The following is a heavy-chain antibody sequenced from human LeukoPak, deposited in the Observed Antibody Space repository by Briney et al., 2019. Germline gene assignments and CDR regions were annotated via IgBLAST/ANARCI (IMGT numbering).Heavy chain of an antibody. CDR2: LSIKAFGGTP. Sequence: HSGRSLRLSCSASGFTFDDYAVSWFPQAPGKGLEWVGFLSIKAFGGTPEYAASVRGRFTISRDDSKSIAYLQMNSPKTEDTAVYYCTRNTVTDHFDYWSQGTLVTVSS. D-gene: IGHD4-17*01. V-gene: IGHV3-49*03. CDR1: GFTFDDYA. CDR3: TRNTVTDHFDY. J-gene: IGHJ4*02.